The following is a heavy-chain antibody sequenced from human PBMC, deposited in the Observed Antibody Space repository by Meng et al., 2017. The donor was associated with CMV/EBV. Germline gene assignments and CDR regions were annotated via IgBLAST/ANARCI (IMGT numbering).Heavy chain of an antibody. Sequence: QVQPQESGPGREKPSEPLSRTCTVAGGSISSDSWSWTRQPSGKGLEWIGRIYTSGSTNYNPSLKSRVTMSVDTSKNQFSLKLSSVTAADTAVYYCARGPEVDYGDYEGLDYWGQGTLVTVSS. CDR3: ARGPEVDYGDYEGLDY. CDR2: IYTSGST. CDR1: GGSISSDS. J-gene: IGHJ4*02. D-gene: IGHD4-17*01. V-gene: IGHV4-4*07.